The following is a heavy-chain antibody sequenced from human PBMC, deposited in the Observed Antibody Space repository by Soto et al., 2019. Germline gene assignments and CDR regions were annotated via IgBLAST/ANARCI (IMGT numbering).Heavy chain of an antibody. CDR1: GFTFGSYG. CDR2: ISNDGSNK. Sequence: PGGSLRLSCVGSGFTFGSYGMHWVRQAPGKGLEWVTLISNDGSNKDYADSVKSRFTISRDNSKNTLYLQMNSLRADDTAVYFCAKEPGFYDLLTGYYRPTFDIWGQGTMVTVSS. V-gene: IGHV3-30*18. D-gene: IGHD3-9*01. CDR3: AKEPGFYDLLTGYYRPTFDI. J-gene: IGHJ3*02.